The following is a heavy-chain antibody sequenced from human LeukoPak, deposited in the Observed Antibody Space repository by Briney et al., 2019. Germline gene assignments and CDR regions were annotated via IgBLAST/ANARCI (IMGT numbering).Heavy chain of an antibody. CDR3: AKDRIAVPGTDRFEYFDY. D-gene: IGHD6-19*01. J-gene: IGHJ4*02. Sequence: PGGSLRLSCAAPGFTFSTYAMSWVRQAPGKGLESVSAISGSGANTYYADSVKGRFTESRDNSKNTLYLQMNSLRAEDTAVYYCAKDRIAVPGTDRFEYFDYWGQGTLVTVSS. CDR2: ISGSGANT. CDR1: GFTFSTYA. V-gene: IGHV3-23*01.